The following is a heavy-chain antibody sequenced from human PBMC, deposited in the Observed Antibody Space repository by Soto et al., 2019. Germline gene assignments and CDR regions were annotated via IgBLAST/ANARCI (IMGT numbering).Heavy chain of an antibody. Sequence: QTGGSLRLSCAASGFTFSSYAMSWVRQAPGKGLEWVSAISGSGGSTYYADSVKGRFTISRDNSKNTLYLQMNSLRAEDTAVYYCAKGYYDILTGYFDYWGQGTLVTVSS. J-gene: IGHJ4*02. CDR1: GFTFSSYA. CDR2: ISGSGGST. CDR3: AKGYYDILTGYFDY. D-gene: IGHD3-9*01. V-gene: IGHV3-23*01.